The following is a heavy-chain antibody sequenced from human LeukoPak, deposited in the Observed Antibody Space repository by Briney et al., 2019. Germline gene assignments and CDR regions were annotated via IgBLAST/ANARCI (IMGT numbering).Heavy chain of an antibody. D-gene: IGHD1-26*01. J-gene: IGHJ5*02. Sequence: GASVKVSCKASGYTFTGYYMHWVRQAPGQGLECMGRINPNSGGTNSAQKFQGRVTMTRDTSISTAYMELSRLTSDDTAVYYCARGELVGLGATSAGWFDPWGQGTLVTISS. CDR1: GYTFTGYY. CDR2: INPNSGGT. V-gene: IGHV1-2*06. CDR3: ARGELVGLGATSAGWFDP.